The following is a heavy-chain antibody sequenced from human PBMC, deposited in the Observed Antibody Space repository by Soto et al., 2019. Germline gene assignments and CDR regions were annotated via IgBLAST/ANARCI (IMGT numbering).Heavy chain of an antibody. Sequence: PGGSLRLSCAASGFTFSSYDMHWVRQAAGKGLERVSAIGTAGDPYYTDSAKGRFTISRENAQNSLFLQMNSLRAGDTAVYYCARGSFGAGSFRAYMDVWGRGTTVTVSS. CDR1: GFTFSSYD. CDR3: ARGSFGAGSFRAYMDV. D-gene: IGHD3-10*01. V-gene: IGHV3-13*05. J-gene: IGHJ6*03. CDR2: IGTAGDP.